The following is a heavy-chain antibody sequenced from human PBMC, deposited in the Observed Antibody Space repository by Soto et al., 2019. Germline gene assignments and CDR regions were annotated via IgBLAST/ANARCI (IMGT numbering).Heavy chain of an antibody. J-gene: IGHJ6*02. CDR1: VFTFISYD. CDR2: IGTAGDT. D-gene: IGHD2-8*01. Sequence: QPGWSLRLSCASSVFTFISYDMHWVRQATGKGLEWVSAIGTAGDTYYPGSVKGRFTISRENAKNSLYLQMNSLRAGDTAVYYCAREVRYCTNGVCPSLGMDVWGQGTTVTVSS. CDR3: AREVRYCTNGVCPSLGMDV. V-gene: IGHV3-13*01.